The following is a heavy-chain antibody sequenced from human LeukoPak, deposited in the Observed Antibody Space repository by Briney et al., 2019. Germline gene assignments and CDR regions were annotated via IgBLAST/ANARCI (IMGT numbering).Heavy chain of an antibody. CDR2: ISSGGLTI. Sequence: GGSLRLSCVASGFTFSTYTFNWVRQAPGKGLEWLSYISSGGLTIFCADSVKGRFTIPRDNTKNAIYLDMTNLRAEDTAVYYCARDFDYGDYIDFWGQGTLVAVSS. CDR1: GFTFSTYT. V-gene: IGHV3-48*04. J-gene: IGHJ4*02. D-gene: IGHD4/OR15-4a*01. CDR3: ARDFDYGDYIDF.